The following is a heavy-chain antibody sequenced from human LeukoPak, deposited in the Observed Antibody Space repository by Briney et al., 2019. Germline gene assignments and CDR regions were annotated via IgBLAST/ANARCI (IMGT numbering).Heavy chain of an antibody. D-gene: IGHD6-13*01. CDR2: IYYSGST. V-gene: IGHV4-39*01. CDR1: GGSISSSSYY. Sequence: SQTLSLTCTVSGGSISSSSYYWGWIRQPPGKGLEWIGSIYYSGSTYYNPSLKSRVTISVDTSNNQFSLKLSSVTAADTAVYYCARHTAGTFDYWGQGTLVTVSS. J-gene: IGHJ4*02. CDR3: ARHTAGTFDY.